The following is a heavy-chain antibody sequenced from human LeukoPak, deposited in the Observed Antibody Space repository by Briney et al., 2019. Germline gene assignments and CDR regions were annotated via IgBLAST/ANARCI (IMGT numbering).Heavy chain of an antibody. CDR3: ARGLWFGELLIYYYYMDV. J-gene: IGHJ6*03. V-gene: IGHV4-59*01. Sequence: SETLSLTCTVSGGSISSYYWSWIRQPPGKGLEWIGYIYYSGSTNYNPSLKSRVTISVDTSKNQFSLKLSSVTAADTAVYYCARGLWFGELLIYYYYMDVWGKGTTVTVSS. CDR2: IYYSGST. CDR1: GGSISSYY. D-gene: IGHD3-10*01.